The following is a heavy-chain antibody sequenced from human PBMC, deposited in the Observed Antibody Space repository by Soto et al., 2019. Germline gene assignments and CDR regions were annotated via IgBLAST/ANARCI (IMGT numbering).Heavy chain of an antibody. CDR1: GFTFSSYA. CDR2: ISYDGSNK. Sequence: GGSLRLSCAASGFTFSSYAMHWVRQAPGKGLEWVAVISYDGSNKYYADSVKSRFTISRDNSKNTLYLQMNSLSTEDTAVYFCAKDVKLRVSSVYYYYGMDVWGLGTTVTVSS. D-gene: IGHD1-1*01. J-gene: IGHJ6*02. CDR3: AKDVKLRVSSVYYYYGMDV. V-gene: IGHV3-30-3*01.